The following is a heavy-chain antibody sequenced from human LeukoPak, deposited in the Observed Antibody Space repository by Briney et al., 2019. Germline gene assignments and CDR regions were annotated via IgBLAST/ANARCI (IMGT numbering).Heavy chain of an antibody. V-gene: IGHV4-30-4*08. CDR3: ARGIYSYHFAY. Sequence: SETLSVTCSGSGGSINSAHFYWNWIRQPPGKGLEWVGYIFYSGSTYYNPSLKSRVTISLDAPKNQSSLSLSSVTAADTAVYYCARGIYSYHFAYWGQGILVTVSS. CDR2: IFYSGST. D-gene: IGHD5-18*01. CDR1: GGSINSAHFY. J-gene: IGHJ4*02.